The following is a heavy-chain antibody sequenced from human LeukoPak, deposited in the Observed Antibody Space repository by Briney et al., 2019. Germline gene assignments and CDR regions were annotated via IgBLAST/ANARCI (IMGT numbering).Heavy chain of an antibody. CDR2: INSDGSDT. CDR3: AKEHDSSGYADY. D-gene: IGHD3-22*01. CDR1: GFIFSNYW. J-gene: IGHJ4*02. Sequence: GGSLRLSCAASGFIFSNYWMYWVRQAPGKGLVWVSRINSDGSDTTYADSVKGRFTISRGNSKNTLYLQMNSLRAEDTAVFYCAKEHDSSGYADYWGQGTLVTVSS. V-gene: IGHV3-74*01.